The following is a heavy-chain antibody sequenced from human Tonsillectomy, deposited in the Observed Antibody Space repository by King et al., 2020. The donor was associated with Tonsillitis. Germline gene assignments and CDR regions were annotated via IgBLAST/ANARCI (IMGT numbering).Heavy chain of an antibody. CDR1: GFAFRTYG. D-gene: IGHD7-27*01. CDR2: IIYDGSQK. Sequence: VQLVESGGGVVQPEKSLTLSCVGSGFAFRTYGLHWVRQAPGKGLEWVAAIIYDGSQKYYADSVKGRFTISRDNSKKTLYLHMNSLKVEDTAVYYCATHWELEAFFDYWGQGSQVIVSS. J-gene: IGHJ4*02. CDR3: ATHWELEAFFDY. V-gene: IGHV3-30*03.